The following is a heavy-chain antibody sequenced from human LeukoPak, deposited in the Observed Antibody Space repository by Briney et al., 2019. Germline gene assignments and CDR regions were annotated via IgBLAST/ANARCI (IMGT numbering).Heavy chain of an antibody. CDR2: IYHSGST. J-gene: IGHJ5*02. Sequence: PSETLSLTCTVSGYSISSGYYWGWIRQPPGKGLEWIGSIYHSGSTYYNPSLKSRVTISVDTSKNQFSLKLSSVTAADTAVYYCARGRRTRGIAAAGTRYWFDPWGQGTLVTVSS. CDR1: GYSISSGYY. V-gene: IGHV4-38-2*02. CDR3: ARGRRTRGIAAAGTRYWFDP. D-gene: IGHD6-13*01.